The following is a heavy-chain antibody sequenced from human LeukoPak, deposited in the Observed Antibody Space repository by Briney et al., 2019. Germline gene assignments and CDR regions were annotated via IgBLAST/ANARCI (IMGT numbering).Heavy chain of an antibody. Sequence: SETLSLTCTVSGGSISSYYWSWIRQPPGKGLEWIGYIYYSGSTNYNPSLKSRVTISVDTSKNQFSLKLSSVTAAGTAVYYCARGDNEDYDYYYYMDVWGKGTTVTVSS. CDR3: ARGDNEDYDYYYYMDV. CDR2: IYYSGST. V-gene: IGHV4-59*01. J-gene: IGHJ6*03. D-gene: IGHD4-17*01. CDR1: GGSISSYY.